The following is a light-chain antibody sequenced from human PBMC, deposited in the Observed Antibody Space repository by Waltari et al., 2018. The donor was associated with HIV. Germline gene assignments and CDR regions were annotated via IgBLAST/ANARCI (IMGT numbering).Light chain of an antibody. CDR2: DAS. Sequence: SPATLSLSPGERATLSCRASQSVSTYLAWYQQRPGQAPRLLIYDASDRATGIPARFSGSGSGTDFTLTISSLEPEDFAVYYCQQRTNWPTWTFGQGTKVEIK. V-gene: IGKV3-11*01. CDR1: QSVSTY. CDR3: QQRTNWPTWT. J-gene: IGKJ1*01.